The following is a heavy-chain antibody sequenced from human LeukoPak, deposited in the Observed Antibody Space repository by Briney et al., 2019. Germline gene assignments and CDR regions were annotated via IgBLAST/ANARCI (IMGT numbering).Heavy chain of an antibody. CDR1: GFTFSSYS. CDR2: ISSSSSTI. Sequence: GGSLRLSCAASGFTFSSYSMNWVRQAPGKGLEWVSYISSSSSTIYYADSVKGRFTISRDNAKNSLYLQMNSLRAEDTAVYYCARAAVAGTFDYSGQGTLVTVSS. J-gene: IGHJ4*02. V-gene: IGHV3-48*01. CDR3: ARAAVAGTFDY. D-gene: IGHD6-19*01.